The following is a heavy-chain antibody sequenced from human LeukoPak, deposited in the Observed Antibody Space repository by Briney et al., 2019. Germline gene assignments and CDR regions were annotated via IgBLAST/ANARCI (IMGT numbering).Heavy chain of an antibody. CDR3: ARGGSNYDILTGYYRRYYYMDV. Sequence: EASVKVSCKASGYTFTRYGISWVRQAPGQGLEWMGWISAYNGNTNYAQKLQGRVTMTTDTSTSTAYMELRSLRSDDTAVYYCARGGSNYDILTGYYRRYYYMDVWGKGTTVTVSS. J-gene: IGHJ6*03. CDR1: GYTFTRYG. CDR2: ISAYNGNT. V-gene: IGHV1-18*01. D-gene: IGHD3-9*01.